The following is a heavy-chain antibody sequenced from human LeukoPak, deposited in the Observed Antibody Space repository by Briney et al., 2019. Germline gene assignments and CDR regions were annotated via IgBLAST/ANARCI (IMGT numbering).Heavy chain of an antibody. Sequence: GGSLRLSCAASGFTFSSYAMHWVRRAPGKGLEWVPVISYDGSNKYYADSVKGRFTISRDNSKNTLYLQMNSLRAEDTAVYYCARGHGTYYYGMDVWGQGTTVTVSS. CDR2: ISYDGSNK. CDR1: GFTFSSYA. D-gene: IGHD1-1*01. CDR3: ARGHGTYYYGMDV. V-gene: IGHV3-30*04. J-gene: IGHJ6*02.